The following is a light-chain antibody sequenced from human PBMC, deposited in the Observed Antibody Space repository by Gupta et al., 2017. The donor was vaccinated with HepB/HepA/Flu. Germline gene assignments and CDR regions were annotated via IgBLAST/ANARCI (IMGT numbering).Light chain of an antibody. CDR3: QAWDSSTLVV. V-gene: IGLV3-1*01. Sequence: SYELTQPPSVSVSPGQTASITCSGDKLGDKFACWYQQKPGQSPLLVIYQDSKRPSGIPERVSGSNSGNTATLTISGTQAMDEADYYCQAWDSSTLVVFGGGTKLTGL. J-gene: IGLJ2*01. CDR2: QDS. CDR1: KLGDKF.